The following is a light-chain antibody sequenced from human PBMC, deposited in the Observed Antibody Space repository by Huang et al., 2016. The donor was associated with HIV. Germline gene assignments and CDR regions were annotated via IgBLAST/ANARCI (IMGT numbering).Light chain of an antibody. CDR2: AAS. V-gene: IGKV1-39*01. Sequence: DIQMTQSPSSLSASVGDRVTITCRESQSINTYFNWFQQKPGKAPKVLISAASTLQSGVPSRVSGGGSGTHFTLTITRLQPEDFATYYCQQTYTGVTFGQGTKVEIK. J-gene: IGKJ1*01. CDR3: QQTYTGVT. CDR1: QSINTY.